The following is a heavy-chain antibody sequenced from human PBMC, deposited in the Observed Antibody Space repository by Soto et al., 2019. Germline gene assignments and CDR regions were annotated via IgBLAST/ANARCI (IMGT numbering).Heavy chain of an antibody. J-gene: IGHJ3*02. CDR1: GFTFSSYG. Sequence: GGSLRLSCAASGFTFSSYGMHWVRQAPGKGLEWVAVISYDGSNKYYADSVKGRFTISRDNSKNTLYLQMNSLRAEDTAVYYCAKVRPFSSGYYYEPDAFDIWGQGTMVTVSS. CDR3: AKVRPFSSGYYYEPDAFDI. V-gene: IGHV3-30*18. D-gene: IGHD3-22*01. CDR2: ISYDGSNK.